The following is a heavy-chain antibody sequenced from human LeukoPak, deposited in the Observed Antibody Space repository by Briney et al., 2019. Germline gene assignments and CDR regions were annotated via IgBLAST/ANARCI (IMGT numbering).Heavy chain of an antibody. CDR1: GFTFSSYG. J-gene: IGHJ5*02. Sequence: GGSLRLSCAASGFTFSSYGMHWVRQAPGKGLEWVAFIRYDGGNKYYADSVKGRFTISRDNSKNTLYLQMNSLRAEDTAVYYCAKLIATMVRGEAWGQGTLVTVSS. D-gene: IGHD3-10*01. CDR3: AKLIATMVRGEA. V-gene: IGHV3-30*02. CDR2: IRYDGGNK.